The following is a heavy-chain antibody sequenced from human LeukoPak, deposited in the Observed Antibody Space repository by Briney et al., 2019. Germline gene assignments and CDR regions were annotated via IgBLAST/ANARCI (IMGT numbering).Heavy chain of an antibody. J-gene: IGHJ4*02. CDR2: ISSSSSYI. V-gene: IGHV3-21*01. CDR3: AKDRSGSYQGYYFDY. CDR1: GFTFSSYS. Sequence: GGSLRLSCAAAGFTFSSYSMNWVRQAPGKGLEWVSSISSSSSYIYYADSVKGRFTISRDNSKNTLYLQMNSLRAEDTAVYYCAKDRSGSYQGYYFDYWGQGTLVTVSS. D-gene: IGHD3-10*01.